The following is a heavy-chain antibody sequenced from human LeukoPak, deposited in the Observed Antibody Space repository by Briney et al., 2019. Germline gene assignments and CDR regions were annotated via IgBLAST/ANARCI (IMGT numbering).Heavy chain of an antibody. V-gene: IGHV3-23*01. J-gene: IGHJ4*02. Sequence: GGSLRLSCAASGFTFSSYAMSWVRQAPGKGLEWVAAISGMGGRTYYADSVKGRFTISRDNSKNKLYLQMNSLRAEDTAVYYCAKDEGYYGSGSYPDYWGQGTLVTVSS. CDR2: ISGMGGRT. D-gene: IGHD3-10*01. CDR1: GFTFSSYA. CDR3: AKDEGYYGSGSYPDY.